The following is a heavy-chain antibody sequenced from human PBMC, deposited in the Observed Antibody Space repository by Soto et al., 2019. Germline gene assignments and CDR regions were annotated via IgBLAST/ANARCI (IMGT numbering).Heavy chain of an antibody. CDR1: GFTVRSYW. J-gene: IGHJ6*02. CDR2: INSDGGTT. Sequence: GESRRLSCEDSGFTVRSYWMHWILKAPGKGLGRVSDINSDGGTTRYADSVKGRCTISRDNAKNTRYVQVNSLRAEDTAVYYCANAHHPESPYSYYATRVLGPGPTVPASS. CDR3: ANAHHPESPYSYYATRV. V-gene: IGHV3-74*01.